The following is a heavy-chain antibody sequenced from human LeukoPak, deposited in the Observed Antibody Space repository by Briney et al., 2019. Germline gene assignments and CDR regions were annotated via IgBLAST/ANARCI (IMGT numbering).Heavy chain of an antibody. V-gene: IGHV4-34*01. CDR2: INHSGST. CDR3: AGGSRVPGPHTPPSSTDIDY. Sequence: SETLSLTCAVYGGSFSGYYWSWIRQPPGKGLEWIGEINHSGSTNYNPSLKSRVTISVDTSKNQFSLKLSSVTAADTAVYYCAGGSRVPGPHTPPSSTDIDYWGQGTLVTVSS. D-gene: IGHD7-27*01. J-gene: IGHJ4*02. CDR1: GGSFSGYY.